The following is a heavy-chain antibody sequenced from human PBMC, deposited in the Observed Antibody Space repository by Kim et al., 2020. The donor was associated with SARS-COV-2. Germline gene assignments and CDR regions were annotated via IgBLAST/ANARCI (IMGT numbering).Heavy chain of an antibody. CDR2: IYYSGST. J-gene: IGHJ4*02. D-gene: IGHD3-9*01. CDR3: ARVIDEESPYFDY. Sequence: SETLSLTCTVSGGSISSYYWSWIRQPPGKGLEWIGYIYYSGSTNYNPSLKSRVTISVDTSKNQFSLKLSSVTAADTAVYYCARVIDEESPYFDYWGQGTLVTVSS. CDR1: GGSISSYY. V-gene: IGHV4-59*01.